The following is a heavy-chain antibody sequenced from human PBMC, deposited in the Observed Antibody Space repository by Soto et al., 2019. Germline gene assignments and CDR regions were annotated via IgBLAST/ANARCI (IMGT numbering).Heavy chain of an antibody. CDR1: GGSISSSNW. CDR3: ASHRQDHDYGDYRDY. V-gene: IGHV4-4*02. CDR2: IYHSGST. D-gene: IGHD4-17*01. Sequence: QVQLQESGPGLVKPSGTLSLTCAGSGGSISSSNWWSWVRQPPGKGLEWIGEIYHSGSTNYNPSLKSRVTISVDKSKNQFSLQLSSVTAADTAVYYCASHRQDHDYGDYRDYWGQGTLVTVSS. J-gene: IGHJ4*02.